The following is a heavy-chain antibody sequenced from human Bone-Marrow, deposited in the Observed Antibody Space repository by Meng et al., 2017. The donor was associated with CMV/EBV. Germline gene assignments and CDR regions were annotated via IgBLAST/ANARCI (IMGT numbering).Heavy chain of an antibody. Sequence: QAPRVQAGAEGKKPGAPVNVSCKASGYSVTGYYRHGVRQAPGQGLEWMGWINPNSGGTNYAQKFQGRVTMTSDTSISTAYMKLSRLRSDDTAVYYCARAHCSSTSCLIDYWCQGTLVTVSS. CDR2: INPNSGGT. CDR3: ARAHCSSTSCLIDY. V-gene: IGHV1-2*02. D-gene: IGHD2-2*01. CDR1: GYSVTGYY. J-gene: IGHJ4*02.